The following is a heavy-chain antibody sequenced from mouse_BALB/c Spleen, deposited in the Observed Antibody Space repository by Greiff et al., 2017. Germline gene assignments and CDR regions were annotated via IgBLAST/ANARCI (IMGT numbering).Heavy chain of an antibody. CDR2: IDPANGNT. J-gene: IGHJ4*01. V-gene: IGHV14-3*02. CDR1: GFNIKDTY. CDR3: ARAGVTTALYYYAMDY. D-gene: IGHD1-2*01. Sequence: DVQLQESGAELVKPGASVKLSCTASGFNIKDTYMHWVKQRPEQGLEWIGRIDPANGNTKYDPKFQGKATITADISSNTAYLQLSSLTSEDTAVYYCARAGVTTALYYYAMDYWGQGTSVTVSS.